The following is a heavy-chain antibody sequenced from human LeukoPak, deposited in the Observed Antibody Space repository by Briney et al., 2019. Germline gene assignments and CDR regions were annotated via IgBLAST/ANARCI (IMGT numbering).Heavy chain of an antibody. CDR3: ATGPPLSTPHARYCSSTSCYFYYYYYGMDV. CDR2: FDPEDGEI. J-gene: IGHJ6*02. CDR1: RYTLTELS. D-gene: IGHD2-2*01. V-gene: IGHV1-24*01. Sequence: GASVKVSCKVSRYTLTELSMHWVRQAPGKGLEWMGGFDPEDGEIIYAQKFQGRVTMTQETSTDTAYMELSSLRSADTAVYYCATGPPLSTPHARYCSSTSCYFYYYYYGMDVWGQGTTVTVSS.